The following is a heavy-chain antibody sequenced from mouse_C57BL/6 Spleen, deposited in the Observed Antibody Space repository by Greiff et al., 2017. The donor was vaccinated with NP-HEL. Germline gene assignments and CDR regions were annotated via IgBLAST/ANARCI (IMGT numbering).Heavy chain of an antibody. CDR3: ARGTGAMDY. CDR1: GYTFTSYW. CDR2: IYPGSGST. J-gene: IGHJ4*01. D-gene: IGHD2-14*01. V-gene: IGHV1-55*01. Sequence: QVQLKESGAELVKPGASVKMSCKASGYTFTSYWITWVKQRPGQGLEWIGDIYPGSGSTNYNEKFKSKATLTVDTSSSTAYMQLSSLTSEDSAVYYCARGTGAMDYWGQGTSVTVSS.